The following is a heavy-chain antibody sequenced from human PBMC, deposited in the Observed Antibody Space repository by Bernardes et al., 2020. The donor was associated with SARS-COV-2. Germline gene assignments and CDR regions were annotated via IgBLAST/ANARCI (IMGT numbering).Heavy chain of an antibody. J-gene: IGHJ4*02. V-gene: IGHV4-4*02. CDR3: AKTDLHYTLATS. CDR2: VHHSGRT. CDR1: IAPVSDDW. D-gene: IGHD4-4*01. Sequence: SETLSLTCAVSIAPVSDDWWTWVRQSPEKGLEWVGEVHHSGRTNYNPSLKSRVSISLDKSNNQLSLSLTSVTAADTAMYYCAKTDLHYTLATSWGQGTLVTVSS.